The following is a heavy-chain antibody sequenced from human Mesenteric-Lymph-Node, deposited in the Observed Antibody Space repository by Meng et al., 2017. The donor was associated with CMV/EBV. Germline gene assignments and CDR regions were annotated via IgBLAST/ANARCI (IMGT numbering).Heavy chain of an antibody. V-gene: IGHV3-30*04. D-gene: IGHD3-10*01. CDR1: GFIFNNYA. J-gene: IGHJ4*01. Sequence: GGSLRLSCAASGFIFNNYAMHWVRRAPGKGLEWVAVTSLDGGKSYYADSVKGRFTISRDNAKNSLYLQMNSLRAADTAIYYCAKSGISLVRGILYYYDHWGHGTLVTVSS. CDR2: TSLDGGKS. CDR3: AKSGISLVRGILYYYDH.